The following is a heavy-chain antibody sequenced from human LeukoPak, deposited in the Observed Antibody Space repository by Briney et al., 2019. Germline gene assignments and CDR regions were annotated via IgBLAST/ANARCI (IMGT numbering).Heavy chain of an antibody. Sequence: SETLSLTCSVSGGSIAIYYWHWVRQSADKRLEWLGRIYTSGHTTYSPSLKSRVTISVDTSRNQFSLKLSSVTAADTAVYYCARVSLRYCSGGSCVNWGQGTLVTVSS. CDR3: ARVSLRYCSGGSCVN. CDR1: GGSIAIYY. D-gene: IGHD2-15*01. V-gene: IGHV4-4*07. CDR2: IYTSGHT. J-gene: IGHJ4*02.